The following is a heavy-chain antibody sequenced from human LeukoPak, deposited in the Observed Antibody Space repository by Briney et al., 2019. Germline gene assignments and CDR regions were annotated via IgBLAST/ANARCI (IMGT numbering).Heavy chain of an antibody. V-gene: IGHV1-46*01. J-gene: IGHJ4*02. Sequence: ASVKVSCEASGYTFTSNYIHWVRQAPGQGLEWMGTINPSGGSTTFAQKFQGRVTMTRDTSTSTLYMELSSLESDDTAMYFCARAVAAGRRFDYWGQGTLAIVSS. CDR3: ARAVAAGRRFDY. CDR1: GYTFTSNY. D-gene: IGHD6-13*01. CDR2: INPSGGST.